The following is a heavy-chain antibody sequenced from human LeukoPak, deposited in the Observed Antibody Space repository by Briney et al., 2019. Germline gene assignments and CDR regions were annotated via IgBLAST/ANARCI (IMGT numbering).Heavy chain of an antibody. J-gene: IGHJ4*02. D-gene: IGHD6-13*01. CDR1: GYTFTGYY. CDR3: ARDGDVSYSSSWDH. CDR2: INPNSGGT. V-gene: IGHV1-2*02. Sequence: ASVKVSCKASGYTFTGYYMHWVRQAPGQGLEWMGWINPNSGGTNYAQKLQGRVTMTRDTSISTAYMELSRLRSDDTAVYYCARDGDVSYSSSWDHWGQGTLVTVSS.